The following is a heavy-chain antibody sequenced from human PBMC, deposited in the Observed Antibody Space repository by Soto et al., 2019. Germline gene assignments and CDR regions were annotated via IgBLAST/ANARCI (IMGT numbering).Heavy chain of an antibody. CDR1: GGYISSYY. J-gene: IGHJ4*02. V-gene: IGHV4-59*08. CDR3: ARSSSWYEGHVDY. D-gene: IGHD6-13*01. CDR2: IYYSGST. Sequence: SETLSLTCPASGGYISSYYWSWIRQPPGKGLEWIGYIYYSGSTNYNPSLKSRVTISVDTSKNQFSLKLSSVTAADTAVYYCARSSSWYEGHVDYWGQGTLVTVSS.